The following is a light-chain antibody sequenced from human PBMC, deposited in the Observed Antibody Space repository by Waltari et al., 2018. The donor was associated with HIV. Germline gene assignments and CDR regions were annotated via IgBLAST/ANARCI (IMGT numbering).Light chain of an antibody. V-gene: IGLV2-14*01. CDR2: EVS. CDR3: SSYSPRGFVM. Sequence: HSVLTQPTSVSGSPGQSITISCSGPASDMSSLSFVSWYPQSPGRAPKLIIFEVSSRPSGISDRFSGSKSGDTASLTISALRTEDEADYFCSSYSPRGFVMFGGGTKVTVL. J-gene: IGLJ3*02. CDR1: ASDMSSLSF.